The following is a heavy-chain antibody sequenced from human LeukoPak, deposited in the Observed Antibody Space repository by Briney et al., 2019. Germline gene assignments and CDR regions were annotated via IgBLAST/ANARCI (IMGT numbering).Heavy chain of an antibody. D-gene: IGHD5-18*01. CDR3: AKVRYSYGYVRY. Sequence: PGGSLRLSCAASGFTFSSYAMSWVRQAPGKGLEWVSTISGSGDSTYYADSVKGRFTISRDNSKNTLYLQMNSLRAEDTAVYYCAKVRYSYGYVRYWGQGTLVTVSS. CDR1: GFTFSSYA. J-gene: IGHJ4*02. CDR2: ISGSGDST. V-gene: IGHV3-23*01.